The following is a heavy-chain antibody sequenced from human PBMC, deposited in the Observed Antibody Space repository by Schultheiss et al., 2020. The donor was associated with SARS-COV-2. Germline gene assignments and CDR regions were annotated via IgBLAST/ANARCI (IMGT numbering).Heavy chain of an antibody. D-gene: IGHD4-17*01. CDR2: ISPNSGGT. V-gene: IGHV1-18*01. J-gene: IGHJ5*02. Sequence: ASVKVSCKASGGTFSSYGISWVRQAPGQGLEYMGWISPNSGGTNYAQKFQGRVTMTTDTSTSTAYMELRSLRSDDTAVYYCARDFGDYSWFDPWGQGTLVTVSS. CDR3: ARDFGDYSWFDP. CDR1: GGTFSSYG.